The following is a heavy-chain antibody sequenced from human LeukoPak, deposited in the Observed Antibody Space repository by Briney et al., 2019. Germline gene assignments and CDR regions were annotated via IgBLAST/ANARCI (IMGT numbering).Heavy chain of an antibody. D-gene: IGHD6-6*01. CDR3: ATRFKGGSSPSLYYFDY. J-gene: IGHJ4*02. CDR1: GYSFTSYW. Sequence: GESLKISCKGSGYSFTSYWIGWVRQMPGKGLEWMGVIYPGDSDTRYSPSFQGQVTISADKSISTAYLQWSSLKASDTAMYYCATRFKGGSSPSLYYFDYWGQGTLVTVSS. V-gene: IGHV5-51*01. CDR2: IYPGDSDT.